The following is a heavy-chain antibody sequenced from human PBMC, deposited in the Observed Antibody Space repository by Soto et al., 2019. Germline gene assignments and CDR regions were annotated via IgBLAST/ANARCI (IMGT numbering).Heavy chain of an antibody. D-gene: IGHD6-6*01. CDR2: ISSSSTI. CDR3: AHMGSSGAFDI. CDR1: GFTFSSYS. V-gene: IGHV3-48*01. Sequence: GGSLRLSCAASGFTFSSYSMNWVRQAPGKGLEWVSYISSSSTIYYADSVKGRFTISRDNAKNSLYLQMNSLRAEDTAVYYCAHMGSSGAFDIWGQGTMVTVSS. J-gene: IGHJ3*02.